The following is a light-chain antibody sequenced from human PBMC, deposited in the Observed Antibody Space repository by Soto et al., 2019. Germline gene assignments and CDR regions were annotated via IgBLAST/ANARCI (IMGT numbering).Light chain of an antibody. Sequence: RVMTPSPDTLSVSPGERATLSCRASETVRSNLAWYQQTPGQAPRLLIYAASTRATGIPARFIGNGSGTEFTLTISSLQSEDFAVYYCQQYGSSPRTFGQG. J-gene: IGKJ1*01. CDR2: AAS. CDR3: QQYGSSPRT. V-gene: IGKV3D-15*01. CDR1: ETVRSN.